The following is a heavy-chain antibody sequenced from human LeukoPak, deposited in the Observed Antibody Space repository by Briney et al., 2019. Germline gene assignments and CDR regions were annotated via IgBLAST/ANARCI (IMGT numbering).Heavy chain of an antibody. Sequence: TGGSLRLSCAASGFTFDDYAMHWVRQAPGKGLEWVSGISWNSGSIGYADSVKGRFTISRDNAKNSLYLQMNSLRAEDTAVYYCARVAVSGPTGWFDSWGQGTLVIVSS. CDR2: ISWNSGSI. D-gene: IGHD2-8*02. CDR3: ARVAVSGPTGWFDS. CDR1: GFTFDDYA. V-gene: IGHV3-9*01. J-gene: IGHJ5*01.